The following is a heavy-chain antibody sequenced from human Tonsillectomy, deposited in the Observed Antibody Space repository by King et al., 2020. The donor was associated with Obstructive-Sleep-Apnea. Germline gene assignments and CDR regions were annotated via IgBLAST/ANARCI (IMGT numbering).Heavy chain of an antibody. D-gene: IGHD2-2*01. CDR3: ARPRMVVPAAMGMAGQNDY. CDR1: GFTFSSYA. J-gene: IGHJ4*02. CDR2: ISYDGSNK. Sequence: HVQLVESGGGVVQPGRSLRLSCAASGFTFSSYAMHWVRQAPGKGLEWVAVISYDGSNKYYADSVKGRFTISRDNSKNTLYLQMNSLRAEDTAVYYCARPRMVVPAAMGMAGQNDYWGQGTLVTVSS. V-gene: IGHV3-30*04.